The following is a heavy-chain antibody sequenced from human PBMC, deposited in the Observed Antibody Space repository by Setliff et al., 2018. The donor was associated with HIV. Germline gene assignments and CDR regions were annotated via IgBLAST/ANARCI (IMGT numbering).Heavy chain of an antibody. CDR3: VREGRIXSFGVIIPGSNALDV. J-gene: IGHJ6*02. CDR2: ITGGGDTI. Sequence: PGGXLRLXXAXSXXXXXXXYMTWCRXAPXXGLEWVSYITGGGDTINYADSVKGRFIISRDNAKNSRSLQMNSLRPEDTXXYYCVREGRIXSFGVIIPGSNALDVWGQGTTVTVSS. D-gene: IGHD3-3*01. CDR1: XXXXXXXY. V-gene: IGHV3-11*01.